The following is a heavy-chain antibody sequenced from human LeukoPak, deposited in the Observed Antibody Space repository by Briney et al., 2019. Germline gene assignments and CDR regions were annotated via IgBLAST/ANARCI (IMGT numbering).Heavy chain of an antibody. CDR3: ARGGFGELY. V-gene: IGHV3-21*01. CDR2: ISSTSTYI. CDR1: GFTFSSYS. D-gene: IGHD3-10*01. J-gene: IGHJ4*02. Sequence: PGGSLRLSCAASGFTFSSYSMNWVRQAPGKGLEWVSSISSTSTYIYYADSVKGRFTISRDNAKNSLYLQVNSLRAEDTAVYYCARGGFGELYWGQGTLVTVSS.